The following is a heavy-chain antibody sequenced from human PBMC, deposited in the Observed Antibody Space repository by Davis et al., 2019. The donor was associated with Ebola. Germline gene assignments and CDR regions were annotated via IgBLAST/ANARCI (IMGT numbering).Heavy chain of an antibody. CDR1: GGSINSGGYY. CDR3: VRGGYTYGSDFDY. Sequence: PSETLSLTCTVSGGSINSGGYYWSWIRQHPGKGLEWIGYIYYSGDTYYNPSLKSRVAISIDTSKNQFSLKLSSVTAADTAVYYCVRGGYTYGSDFDYWGQRTLVTVSS. CDR2: IYYSGDT. D-gene: IGHD5-18*01. J-gene: IGHJ4*02. V-gene: IGHV4-31*03.